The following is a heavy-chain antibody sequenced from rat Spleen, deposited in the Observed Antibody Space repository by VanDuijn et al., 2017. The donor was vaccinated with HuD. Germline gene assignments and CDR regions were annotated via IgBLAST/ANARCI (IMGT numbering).Heavy chain of an antibody. D-gene: IGHD1-12*02. CDR1: GFSLTSYN. CDR3: TRVMVVITTYYFDY. Sequence: QVQLKESGPGLVQPSQTLSLTCTVSGFSLTSYNVHWVRQPTGKGLEWMGVIWTGGSTDYNSALKSRLSISRDTSKSQVLLKMNSLQTEDTAIYFCTRVMVVITTYYFDYWGQGVMVTVSS. J-gene: IGHJ2*01. V-gene: IGHV2-30*01. CDR2: IWTGGST.